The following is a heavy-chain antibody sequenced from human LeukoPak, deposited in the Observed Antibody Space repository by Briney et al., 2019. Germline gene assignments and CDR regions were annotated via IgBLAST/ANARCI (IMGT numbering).Heavy chain of an antibody. CDR3: ARHLVVVVAATLALQNWFDP. CDR1: GGSISSYY. Sequence: PSETLSLTCTVSGGSISSYYWSWIRQPPGKGLEWIGYIYYSGSTNYNPSLKSRVTITVDTSKNQFSLKLSSVTAADAAVYYCARHLVVVVAATLALQNWFDPWGQGTLVTVSS. CDR2: IYYSGST. D-gene: IGHD2-15*01. V-gene: IGHV4-59*08. J-gene: IGHJ5*02.